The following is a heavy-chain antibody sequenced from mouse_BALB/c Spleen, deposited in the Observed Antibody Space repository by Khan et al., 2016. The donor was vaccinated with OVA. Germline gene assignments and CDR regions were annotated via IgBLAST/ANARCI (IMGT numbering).Heavy chain of an antibody. Sequence: EVQLQESGPGLVKPSQSLSLTCTVTGYSITSAYAWNWIRQFPGNKLEWMGYISYSGSTSYHPSLKSRISITRDTSKNQFFLQLNSVTTADTATYYCARGRTYWGQGTSVTVSS. CDR1: GYSITSAYA. J-gene: IGHJ4*01. V-gene: IGHV3-2*02. CDR2: ISYSGST. CDR3: ARGRTY.